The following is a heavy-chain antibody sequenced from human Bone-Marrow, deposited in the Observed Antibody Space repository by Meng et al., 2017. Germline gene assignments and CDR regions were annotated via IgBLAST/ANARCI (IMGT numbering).Heavy chain of an antibody. CDR3: ARGVTTVTTYFDY. D-gene: IGHD4-17*01. CDR1: GGTFSRYA. CDR2: IIPIFGTA. Sequence: LVRSWAQVQRPGSSVTVSCKASGGTFSRYAISCVRQAPGQGLEWMGGIIPIFGTANYAQKFTGRVTITADKSTSTAYMELSSLRSEDTAVYYCARGVTTVTTYFDYWGQGTLVTVSS. V-gene: IGHV1-69*06. J-gene: IGHJ4*02.